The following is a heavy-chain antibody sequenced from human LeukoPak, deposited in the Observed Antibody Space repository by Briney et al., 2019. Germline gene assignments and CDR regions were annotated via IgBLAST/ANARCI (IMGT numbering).Heavy chain of an antibody. Sequence: GGSLRLSCAASGFTFSSYWMHWVRQAPGKGLVWVSRIKSDGSITTYADSVKGRFTISRDNAKNTLYLQMNSLRAEDTAVYYCARDGRRDYYDSSGYPRVWGQGTLVTVSS. D-gene: IGHD3-22*01. CDR2: IKSDGSIT. CDR1: GFTFSSYW. J-gene: IGHJ4*02. V-gene: IGHV3-74*01. CDR3: ARDGRRDYYDSSGYPRV.